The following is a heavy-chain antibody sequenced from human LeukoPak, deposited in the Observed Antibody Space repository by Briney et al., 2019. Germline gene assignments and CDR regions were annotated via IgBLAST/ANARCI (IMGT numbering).Heavy chain of an antibody. D-gene: IGHD2-2*01. Sequence: GGSLRLSCTASGFTFSSYTMHWVRQAPGKGLEWVALVSYDESDKYYADSVKGRFTVSRDNSKNTLYLQMNSLRPEDTAVYYCAKDLGYCSSTSCYGAFDYWGQGTLVTVSS. CDR3: AKDLGYCSSTSCYGAFDY. V-gene: IGHV3-30-3*01. CDR2: VSYDESDK. J-gene: IGHJ4*02. CDR1: GFTFSSYT.